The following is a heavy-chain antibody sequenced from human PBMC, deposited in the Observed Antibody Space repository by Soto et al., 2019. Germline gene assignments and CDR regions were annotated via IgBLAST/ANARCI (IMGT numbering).Heavy chain of an antibody. CDR1: GYTFTSYG. J-gene: IGHJ4*02. Sequence: GSSVKVSCKASGYTFTSYGISWVRQAPGQGLEWMGWISAYNGNTNYAQKLQGRVTMTTDTSTSTAYLELSSLRSEDTAVYYCARFGDNYENSFDYWGQGTLVTVSS. CDR2: ISAYNGNT. D-gene: IGHD1-1*01. V-gene: IGHV1-18*04. CDR3: ARFGDNYENSFDY.